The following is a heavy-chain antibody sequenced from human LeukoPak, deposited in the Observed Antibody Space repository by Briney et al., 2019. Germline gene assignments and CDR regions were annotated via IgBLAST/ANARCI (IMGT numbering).Heavy chain of an antibody. CDR1: GFTSSSYW. Sequence: GGSLRLSCAASGFTSSSYWMSWVRQAPGKGLAWVANIKQDGSEKYYVDSVKGRFTISRDNAKNSLYLQMNSLRAEDTAVYYCARDRGSSGWYEFDYWGQGTLVTVSS. CDR2: IKQDGSEK. CDR3: ARDRGSSGWYEFDY. D-gene: IGHD6-19*01. J-gene: IGHJ4*02. V-gene: IGHV3-7*01.